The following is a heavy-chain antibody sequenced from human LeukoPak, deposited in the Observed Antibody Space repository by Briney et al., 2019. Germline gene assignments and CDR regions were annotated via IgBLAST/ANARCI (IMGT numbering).Heavy chain of an antibody. V-gene: IGHV3-30-3*01. J-gene: IGHJ3*02. Sequence: GRSLRLSCAASGSTFSTYAMDWVRQAPGKGLEWVAIISSDGTIENYADSVRGRFSISRDNSKDTLFLQMSSLRIEDTAVYYCAVQGFDIWGQGTMVTVSS. CDR3: AVQGFDI. CDR2: ISSDGTIE. CDR1: GSTFSTYA.